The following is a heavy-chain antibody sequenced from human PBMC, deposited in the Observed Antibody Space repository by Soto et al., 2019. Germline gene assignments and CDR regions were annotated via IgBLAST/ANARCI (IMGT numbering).Heavy chain of an antibody. Sequence: SETLSLTCTVSGDSVTSGPYYWSWIRQPPGKGLEWIGHIYYSGTTNYNSSLKSRVTISVDTSKNQFSLILRSVTAADTAVYYCARDPLLWFGDLNSYFYYRMDVWGQGTTVTVSS. CDR2: IYYSGTT. CDR1: GDSVTSGPYY. D-gene: IGHD3-10*01. J-gene: IGHJ6*02. CDR3: ARDPLLWFGDLNSYFYYRMDV. V-gene: IGHV4-61*01.